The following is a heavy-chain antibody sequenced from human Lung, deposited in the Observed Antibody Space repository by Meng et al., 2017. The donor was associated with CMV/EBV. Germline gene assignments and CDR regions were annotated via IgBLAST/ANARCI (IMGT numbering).Heavy chain of an antibody. Sequence: ASXXVSXKASGFTFTAHYIHWVRQAPGQGLEWMGWINPNSGGANYAQKFQGRVTMTRDTSISTAYMELSGLTSDDTAVYFCARDHEHQPLLNNWFHPWGQGTLVTVSS. CDR1: GFTFTAHY. J-gene: IGHJ5*02. V-gene: IGHV1-2*02. D-gene: IGHD2-2*01. CDR3: ARDHEHQPLLNNWFHP. CDR2: INPNSGGA.